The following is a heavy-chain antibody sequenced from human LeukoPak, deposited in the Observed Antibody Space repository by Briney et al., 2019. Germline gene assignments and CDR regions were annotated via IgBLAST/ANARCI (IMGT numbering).Heavy chain of an antibody. V-gene: IGHV3-23*01. Sequence: GGSLRLSCAAFGFTFSSYAMSWVRQAPGKGLEWVSAISGSGGSTYYADSVKGRFTISRDNSKNTLYLQMNSLRAEDTAVYYCAKRLFPGMAAAEGFDYWGQGTLVTVSS. J-gene: IGHJ4*02. CDR2: ISGSGGST. CDR3: AKRLFPGMAAAEGFDY. CDR1: GFTFSSYA. D-gene: IGHD6-13*01.